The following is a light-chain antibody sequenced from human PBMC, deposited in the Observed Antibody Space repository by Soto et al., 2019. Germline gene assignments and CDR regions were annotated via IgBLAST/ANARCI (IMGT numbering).Light chain of an antibody. Sequence: EVVMTQSPATLSVSPGERVTLSCRASQNVNSNLAWYQQKPGQPPRLLFFGASTRATGIPARFSGSGSGTEFTLTISSLQSEDFAVYYCQHYNNWPPWTFGQGTKVEIK. CDR1: QNVNSN. CDR3: QHYNNWPPWT. J-gene: IGKJ1*01. CDR2: GAS. V-gene: IGKV3-15*01.